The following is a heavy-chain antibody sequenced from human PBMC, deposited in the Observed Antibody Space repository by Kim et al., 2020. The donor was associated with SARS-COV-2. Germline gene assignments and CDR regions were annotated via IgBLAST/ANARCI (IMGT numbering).Heavy chain of an antibody. Sequence: GGSLRLSCAASGFTFSSYDMHWVRQATGKGLEWVSAIGTAGDTYYPGSVKGRFTISRENAKNSLYLQMNSLRAGDTAVYYCARVIGYSSSWYSPRDWYFDLWGRGTLVTVSS. D-gene: IGHD6-13*01. V-gene: IGHV3-13*04. CDR3: ARVIGYSSSWYSPRDWYFDL. J-gene: IGHJ2*01. CDR1: GFTFSSYD. CDR2: IGTAGDT.